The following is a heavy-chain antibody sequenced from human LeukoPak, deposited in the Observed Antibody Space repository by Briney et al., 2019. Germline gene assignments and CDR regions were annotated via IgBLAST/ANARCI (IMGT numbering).Heavy chain of an antibody. CDR2: IYYSGST. Sequence: RASETLSLTCTVSGGSISSGNYYYSWIRQPPGKGLEWIGYIYYSGSTYYNPSLKSRVSISVDTSKNQFSLKLSSVTAADTAVYYCASYYHGFDYWGQGTLVTVSS. CDR1: GGSISSGNYY. CDR3: ASYYHGFDY. V-gene: IGHV4-30-4*01. D-gene: IGHD3-10*01. J-gene: IGHJ4*02.